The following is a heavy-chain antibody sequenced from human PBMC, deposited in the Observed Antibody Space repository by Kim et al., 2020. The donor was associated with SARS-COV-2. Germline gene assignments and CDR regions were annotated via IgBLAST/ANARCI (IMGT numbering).Heavy chain of an antibody. D-gene: IGHD3-3*02. CDR2: IWYDGSST. V-gene: IGHV3-33*03. CDR1: GFTFSSYG. J-gene: IGHJ6*01. Sequence: GGSLRLSCAASGFTFSSYGMHWFRQAPGAPREWVAGIWYDGSSTYSVYSVRYRFTISRGNSKTTLYLQMNSLRAEDTSVYYCAADLEFLRPGGGMGDW. CDR3: AADLEFLRPGGGMGD.